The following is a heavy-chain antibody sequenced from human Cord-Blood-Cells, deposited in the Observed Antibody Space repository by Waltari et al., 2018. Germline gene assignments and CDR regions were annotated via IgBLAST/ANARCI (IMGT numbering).Heavy chain of an antibody. J-gene: IGHJ3*02. CDR1: GYTFTSHG. CDR2: ISAYNGNT. D-gene: IGHD2-2*01. V-gene: IGHV1-18*04. CDR3: ARGRSTSCCDAFDI. Sequence: QVQLVQPGAEVKKPGASVKVYCRASGYTFTSHGISWVRQAPGQGLGWMGWISAYNGNTNYAQKLQGRVTMTTDTSTSTAYMELRSLRSDDTAVYYCARGRSTSCCDAFDIWGQGTMVTVSS.